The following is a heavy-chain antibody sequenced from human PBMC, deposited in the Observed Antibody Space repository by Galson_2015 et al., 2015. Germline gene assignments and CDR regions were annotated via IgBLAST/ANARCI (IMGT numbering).Heavy chain of an antibody. J-gene: IGHJ5*02. CDR3: ARQVWTLYYIDL. CDR2: ISYDGTNK. D-gene: IGHD2-8*01. CDR1: GFTFSNYA. V-gene: IGHV3-30*01. Sequence: ALRLSCAASGFTFSNYAMHWVRQAPGKGLEWVALISYDGTNKYYADSVKGRFSISRDNSKNTLSLQMNSLRLADTAVYYCARQVWTLYYIDLWGQGTLVTVSS.